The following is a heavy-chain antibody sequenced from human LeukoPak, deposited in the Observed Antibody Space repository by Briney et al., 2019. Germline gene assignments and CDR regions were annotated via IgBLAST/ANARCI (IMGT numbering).Heavy chain of an antibody. Sequence: PGGSLRLSCAASGFTFSSYAMSWVRQAPGKGLEWVSAISGSGGSTYYADSVKGRFTISRDNSKNTLYLQMNSLRAEDTAVYYCARGTRSNFGAFDIWGQGTMVTVSS. D-gene: IGHD3-3*01. CDR1: GFTFSSYA. V-gene: IGHV3-23*01. CDR3: ARGTRSNFGAFDI. J-gene: IGHJ3*02. CDR2: ISGSGGST.